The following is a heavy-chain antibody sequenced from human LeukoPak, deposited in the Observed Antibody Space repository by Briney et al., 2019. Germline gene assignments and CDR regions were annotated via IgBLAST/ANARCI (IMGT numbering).Heavy chain of an antibody. V-gene: IGHV4-59*01. J-gene: IGHJ4*02. CDR2: IYYSGST. CDR3: ARDRWLGY. D-gene: IGHD5-18*01. Sequence: SETLSLTCTVSGGSISSYCWSWIRHPPGKGLEWIGYIYYSGSTNYNPSLKSRVTISVDTSKNQFSLKVSSVTAADTAVYYCARDRWLGYWGQGTLVTVSS. CDR1: GGSISSYC.